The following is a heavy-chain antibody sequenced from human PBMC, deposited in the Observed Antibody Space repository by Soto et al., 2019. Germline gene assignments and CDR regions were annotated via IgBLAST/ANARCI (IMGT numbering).Heavy chain of an antibody. CDR1: GFTFDDYA. CDR2: ISWNSGSI. J-gene: IGHJ4*02. V-gene: IGHV3-9*01. Sequence: DVQLVESGGGLVQPGRSLRLSCAASGFTFDDYAIHWVRQAPGMGLEWVSGISWNSGSIGYADSVKGRFTISRDNAKNSLYLQMNSLRAEDTALYYCAKSKWYSDSPIDYWGQGTLVTVSS. D-gene: IGHD1-1*01. CDR3: AKSKWYSDSPIDY.